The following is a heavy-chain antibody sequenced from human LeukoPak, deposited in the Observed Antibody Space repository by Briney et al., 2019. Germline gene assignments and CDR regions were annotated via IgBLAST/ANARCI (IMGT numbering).Heavy chain of an antibody. J-gene: IGHJ6*02. CDR3: AKDLWTGDHGTYYDYGMDV. CDR1: GFTFSGYA. CDR2: ISGSGGRT. D-gene: IGHD3/OR15-3a*01. Sequence: GGSLRLSCAVSGFTFSGYAMSWVRQAPGKRLEWVSTISGSGGRTYYADSVEGRFTISRDNSENTMYLQVNSLRAEDMAVYYCAKDLWTGDHGTYYDYGMDVWGQGTTVTVSS. V-gene: IGHV3-23*01.